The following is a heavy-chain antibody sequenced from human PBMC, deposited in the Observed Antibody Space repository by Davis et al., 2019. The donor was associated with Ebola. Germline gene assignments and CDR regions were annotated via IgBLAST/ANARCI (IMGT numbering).Heavy chain of an antibody. V-gene: IGHV2-5*02. J-gene: IGHJ4*02. D-gene: IGHD2-2*02. CDR1: GFSLSTSGVG. Sequence: SGPTLVKPTQTLTLTCTFSGFSLSTSGVGVGWIRQPPGKALEWLALIYWDDDKRYSPSLKSRLTITKDTSKNQVVLTMTNMDPVDTATYYCAHRPLKDCSSTSCYSFDYWGQGTLVTVSS. CDR3: AHRPLKDCSSTSCYSFDY. CDR2: IYWDDDK.